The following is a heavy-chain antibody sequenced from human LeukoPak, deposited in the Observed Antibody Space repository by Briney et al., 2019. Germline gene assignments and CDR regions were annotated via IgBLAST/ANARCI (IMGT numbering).Heavy chain of an antibody. Sequence: ASVKVSCKASGFTFTSSAVQWVRPARGQRLEWIGWIVVGSGNTNYAQKFQERVTITTDMSTSTVYMELSSLRSEDTAVYYCAADNFVYSSSWYPPFDYWGQGTLVTVSS. CDR3: AADNFVYSSSWYPPFDY. D-gene: IGHD6-13*01. CDR2: IVVGSGNT. V-gene: IGHV1-58*01. CDR1: GFTFTSSA. J-gene: IGHJ4*02.